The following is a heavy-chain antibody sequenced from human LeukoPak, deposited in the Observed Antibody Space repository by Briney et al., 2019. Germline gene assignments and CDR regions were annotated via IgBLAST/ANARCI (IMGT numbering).Heavy chain of an antibody. D-gene: IGHD5-18*01. Sequence: SETLSLTCTVSGGSVMSYYWSWIRQPPGKRLEWPGYIYSNGSTNFHPSLKSRLTISVDTSKNQFSLKLTSVTAADTVVYYCARSGGGYTATILGYFFDYWGQGALVTVSS. J-gene: IGHJ4*02. CDR1: GGSVMSYY. V-gene: IGHV4-59*02. CDR3: ARSGGGYTATILGYFFDY. CDR2: IYSNGST.